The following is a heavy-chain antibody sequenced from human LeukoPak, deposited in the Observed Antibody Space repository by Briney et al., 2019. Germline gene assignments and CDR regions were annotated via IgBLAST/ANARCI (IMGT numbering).Heavy chain of an antibody. J-gene: IGHJ4*02. CDR2: INTNTGNP. CDR1: GYTFTSYA. V-gene: IGHV7-4-1*02. Sequence: GASVKVSCKASGYTFTSYAMNWVRQAPGQGLEWMGWINTNTGNPTYAQGFTGRFVFSLDTSVSTAYLQISSLKAEDAAVYYCARAGLVVEYSKFGSVDYWGQGTLVTVSS. D-gene: IGHD6-6*01. CDR3: ARAGLVVEYSKFGSVDY.